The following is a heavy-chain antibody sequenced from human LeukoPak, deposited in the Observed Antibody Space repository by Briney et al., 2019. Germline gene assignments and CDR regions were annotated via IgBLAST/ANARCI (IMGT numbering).Heavy chain of an antibody. Sequence: SETLSLTCAVYGGSFSGYYWSWIRQPPGKGLEWIGEINHSGSTNYNPSLKSRVTISVDTSKNQFSLKLSSVTAADTAVYYCARGGVVQLWFGSYFDYWGQGTLVTVSS. CDR3: ARGGVVQLWFGSYFDY. CDR2: INHSGST. CDR1: GGSFSGYY. J-gene: IGHJ4*02. V-gene: IGHV4-34*01. D-gene: IGHD3-10*01.